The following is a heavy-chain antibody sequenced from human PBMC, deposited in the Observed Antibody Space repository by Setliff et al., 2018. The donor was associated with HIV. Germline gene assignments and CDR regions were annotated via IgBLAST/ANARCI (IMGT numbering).Heavy chain of an antibody. CDR2: IGPYSGYT. Sequence: GASVKVSCKASNYTLINYGVSWVRQAPGQGLEWMGWIGPYSGYTIYAQKFQDRLTMTTDTSTTTASMELRSLRSDDTAVYYCVRGHCNSDKCWYAWFDPWGQGTLVTVSS. CDR1: NYTLINYG. V-gene: IGHV1-18*01. D-gene: IGHD2-2*01. J-gene: IGHJ5*02. CDR3: VRGHCNSDKCWYAWFDP.